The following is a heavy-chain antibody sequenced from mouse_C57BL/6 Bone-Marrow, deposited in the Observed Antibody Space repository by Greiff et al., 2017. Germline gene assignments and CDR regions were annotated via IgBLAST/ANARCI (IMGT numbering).Heavy chain of an antibody. CDR2: IYPSDSET. Sequence: VQLQQPGAELVRPGSSVKLSCKASGYTFTSYWMDWVKQRPGQGLEWIGNIYPSDSETHYNQKFKDKATLTVDKSSSTAYMQLSSLTSEDSAVYYCARGYYYGSSAFDYWCQGTTLTVSS. J-gene: IGHJ2*01. CDR3: ARGYYYGSSAFDY. CDR1: GYTFTSYW. D-gene: IGHD1-1*01. V-gene: IGHV1-61*01.